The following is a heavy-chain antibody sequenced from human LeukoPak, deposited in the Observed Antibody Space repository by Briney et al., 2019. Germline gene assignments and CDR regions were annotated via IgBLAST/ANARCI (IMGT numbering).Heavy chain of an antibody. V-gene: IGHV3-7*04. CDR1: GFTFSSYW. CDR2: INEDGSKK. D-gene: IGHD5-18*01. CDR3: ARSVRGYSYGRDAFDI. Sequence: GGSLRLSCAASGFTFSSYWMSWVRQAPGKGPEWVVNINEDGSKKYYVDSVKGRFTISRDNAKNSLYLQMNSLRAEDTAVYYCARSVRGYSYGRDAFDIWGQGTMVTVSS. J-gene: IGHJ3*02.